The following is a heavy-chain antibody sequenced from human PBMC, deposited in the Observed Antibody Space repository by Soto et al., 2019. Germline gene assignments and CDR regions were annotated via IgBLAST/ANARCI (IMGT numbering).Heavy chain of an antibody. CDR2: ISYSGST. Sequence: QVQLQESGPGLVKPSGTLSLTCAVSGGSVSSATYYWYWIRQPPGKGLEWIGYISYSGSTHYNPSLKSRVTISMDPSKNPFPLVRSPVTAEATATYYCARGRTVPGHPPPDYGGQGPLVTVPS. V-gene: IGHV4-61*03. CDR3: ARGRTVPGHPPPDY. J-gene: IGHJ4*02. D-gene: IGHD4-17*01. CDR1: GGSVSSATYY.